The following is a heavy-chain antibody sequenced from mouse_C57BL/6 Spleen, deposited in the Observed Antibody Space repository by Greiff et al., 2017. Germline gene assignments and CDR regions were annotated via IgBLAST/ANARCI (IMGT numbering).Heavy chain of an antibody. V-gene: IGHV1-80*01. CDR3: ARRGINYGSSYDWYFDV. Sequence: VQLKESGAELVKPGASVKISCKASGYAFSSYWMNWVKQRPGKGLEWIGQIYPGDGDTNYNGKFKGKATLTADKSSSTAYMQLSSLTSEDSAVYFCARRGINYGSSYDWYFDVWGTGTTVTVSS. CDR2: IYPGDGDT. J-gene: IGHJ1*03. CDR1: GYAFSSYW. D-gene: IGHD1-1*01.